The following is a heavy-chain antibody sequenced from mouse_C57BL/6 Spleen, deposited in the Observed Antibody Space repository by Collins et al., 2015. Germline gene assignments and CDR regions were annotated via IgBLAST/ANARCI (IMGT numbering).Heavy chain of an antibody. V-gene: IGHV1-52*01. J-gene: IGHJ2*01. CDR3: ARSAATWNFDY. Sequence: QVQLQQPGAELVRPGASVKPSCKTSGYMFTSYWMNWIKQRPEQGLEWIGRTDPYDSETHYNQKFKDKAILTVDKSSSTAYIQLSSLTSEDSAVYYCARSAATWNFDYWGQGTTLTVSS. D-gene: IGHD1-2*01. CDR1: GYMFTSYW. CDR2: TDPYDSET.